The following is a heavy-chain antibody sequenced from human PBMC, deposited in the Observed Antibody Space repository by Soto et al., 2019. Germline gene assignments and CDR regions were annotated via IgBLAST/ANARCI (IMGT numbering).Heavy chain of an antibody. J-gene: IGHJ4*02. Sequence: QVQRQESGPGLVNPSQTLSLTCTVSGASITSGVHYWRWISQHPGYSLEWIGYILYSGISYYNPSLRSRFTISVDTSKCPFSLTLSSVTTADTAVYSCAKDRIMLTFGGGSGEWRIDSWGQGTLVTASS. CDR3: AKDRIMLTFGGGSGEWRIDS. D-gene: IGHD3-16*01. CDR2: ILYSGIS. CDR1: GASITSGVHY. V-gene: IGHV4-31*03.